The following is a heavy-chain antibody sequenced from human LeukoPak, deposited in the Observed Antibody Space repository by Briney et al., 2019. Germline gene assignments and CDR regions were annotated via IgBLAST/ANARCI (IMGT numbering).Heavy chain of an antibody. CDR3: ATMQWLEGVDWFDP. CDR1: GFIFSNYG. V-gene: IGHV3-30*02. CDR2: IRYDESNK. Sequence: GRSLRLSCAASGFIFSNYGMHWVRQAPGKGLEWVAFIRYDESNKFYADSVKGRFTISRDNSKNTLFLQMNSLRAEDTAVYYCATMQWLEGVDWFDPWGQGTLVTVSS. J-gene: IGHJ5*02. D-gene: IGHD6-19*01.